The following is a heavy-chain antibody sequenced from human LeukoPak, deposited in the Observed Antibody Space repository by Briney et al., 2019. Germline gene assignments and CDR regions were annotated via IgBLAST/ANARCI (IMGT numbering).Heavy chain of an antibody. CDR2: INHSGST. CDR1: GGSFSGYY. J-gene: IGHJ6*02. CDR3: ARAGFYYGMDV. Sequence: SETLSLTCAVYGGSFSGYYWSWIRLPPGKGLEWIGEINHSGSTNYNPSLKSRVTISVDTSKNQFSLKLSSVTAADTAVYYCARAGFYYGMDVWGQGTTVTVSS. V-gene: IGHV4-34*01.